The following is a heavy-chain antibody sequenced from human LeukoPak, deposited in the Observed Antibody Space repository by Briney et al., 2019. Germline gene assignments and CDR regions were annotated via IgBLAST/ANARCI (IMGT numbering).Heavy chain of an antibody. D-gene: IGHD4-17*01. Sequence: PSETLSLTCTVSGGSISSYCWSWIRQPPGKGLEWIGYIYYSGSTNYNPSLKSRVTISVDTSKNQFSLKLSSVTAADTAVYYCASLGFHDYGDYVLDYWGQGTLVTVSS. CDR1: GGSISSYC. J-gene: IGHJ4*02. CDR2: IYYSGST. CDR3: ASLGFHDYGDYVLDY. V-gene: IGHV4-59*08.